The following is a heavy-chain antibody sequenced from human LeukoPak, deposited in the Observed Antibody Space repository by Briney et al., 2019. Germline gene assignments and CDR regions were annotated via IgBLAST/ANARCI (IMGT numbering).Heavy chain of an antibody. Sequence: ASVKVSCKASGGTFSSYAISWVRQAPGQGLEWMGGIIPIFGTANYAKKFQGRVTITADESTSTAYMELSSLRSEDTAVYYCARVTTIAARRYGSYYGMDVWGQGTTVTVSS. CDR2: IIPIFGTA. D-gene: IGHD6-6*01. CDR3: ARVTTIAARRYGSYYGMDV. J-gene: IGHJ6*02. V-gene: IGHV1-69*13. CDR1: GGTFSSYA.